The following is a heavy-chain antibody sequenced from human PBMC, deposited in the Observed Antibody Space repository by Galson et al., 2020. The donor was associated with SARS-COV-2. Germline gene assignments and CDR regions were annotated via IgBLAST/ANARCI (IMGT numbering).Heavy chain of an antibody. J-gene: IGHJ4*02. D-gene: IGHD2-15*01. CDR2: IDWDDDK. V-gene: IGHV2-70*04. CDR3: ARAGCSGGGCFTYFDY. Sequence: SGPTLVKPTQTLTLTCTFSGFSLSTSGMRVSWIRQPPGKALEWLARIDWDDDKFYSTSLKTRLTISKDTSKNQVVLTMTNIDPVDTATYYCARAGCSGGGCFTYFDYWGQGTLVTVSS. CDR1: GFSLSTSGMR.